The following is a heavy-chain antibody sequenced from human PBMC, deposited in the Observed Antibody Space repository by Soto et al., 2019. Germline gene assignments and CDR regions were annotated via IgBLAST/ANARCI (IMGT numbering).Heavy chain of an antibody. CDR3: ARLGWLRQFDY. CDR1: GGSISSYY. V-gene: IGHV3-7*05. Sequence: ETLSLTCTVSGGSISSYYWSWIRQPPGKGLEWVANIKQDGSEEYYVDSVKGRFTIFRDNAKNSLYLQMNSLRAEDTAVYYCARLGWLRQFDYWGQGILVTVSS. J-gene: IGHJ4*02. CDR2: IKQDGSEE. D-gene: IGHD5-12*01.